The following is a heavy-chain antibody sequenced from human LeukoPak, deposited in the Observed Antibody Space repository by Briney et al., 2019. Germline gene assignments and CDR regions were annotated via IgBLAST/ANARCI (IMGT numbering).Heavy chain of an antibody. CDR2: IGTAGDT. J-gene: IGHJ5*02. CDR3: ARGGYCSSTSCYNGVWFDP. D-gene: IGHD2-2*02. Sequence: GGSLRLSCAASGFTFSSYDMHWVRQATGKGLEWVSAIGTAGDTYYPGSVKGRFTISRENAKNSLYLQMNSLGAGDTAVYYCARGGYCSSTSCYNGVWFDPWGQGTLVTVSS. V-gene: IGHV3-13*01. CDR1: GFTFSSYD.